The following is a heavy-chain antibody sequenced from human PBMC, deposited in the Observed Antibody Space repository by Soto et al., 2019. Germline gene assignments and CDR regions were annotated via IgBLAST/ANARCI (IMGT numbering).Heavy chain of an antibody. Sequence: QVQLQESGPGLVKPSETLSLTCTVSGGSVSSGSYYWSWIRQPPGKGLEWIGYIYYSGSTNYNPALKGRVTISVDTSKNQFSLKLSSVTAADTAVYYCARDLGYSSGWYYFDYWGQGTLVTVSS. J-gene: IGHJ4*02. CDR2: IYYSGST. CDR3: ARDLGYSSGWYYFDY. CDR1: GGSVSSGSYY. D-gene: IGHD6-19*01. V-gene: IGHV4-61*01.